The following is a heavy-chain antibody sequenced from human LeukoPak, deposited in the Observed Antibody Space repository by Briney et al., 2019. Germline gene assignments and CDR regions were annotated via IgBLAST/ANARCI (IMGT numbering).Heavy chain of an antibody. CDR3: AKGKLLWFGELPSPLDY. D-gene: IGHD3-10*01. Sequence: PGGSLRLSCAASGFTFSSYAMHWVRQAPGKGLEWVAVISYDGSNKYYADSVKGRFTISRDNSKNTLYLQMNSLRAEDTAVYYCAKGKLLWFGELPSPLDYWGQGTLVTVSS. J-gene: IGHJ4*02. V-gene: IGHV3-30*04. CDR1: GFTFSSYA. CDR2: ISYDGSNK.